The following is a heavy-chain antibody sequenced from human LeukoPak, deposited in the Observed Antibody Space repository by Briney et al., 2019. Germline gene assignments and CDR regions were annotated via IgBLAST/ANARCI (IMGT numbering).Heavy chain of an antibody. CDR3: ANEIRPNDY. D-gene: IGHD4-17*01. CDR2: IKQDGSEK. Sequence: GGSLRLSCAASGFTFSNFWMSWVRQAPGKGLEWVANIKQDGSEKHYVDFVKGRFTISRDNAKNSLYLQMNSLGAEDTAVYYCANEIRPNDYWGQGTQVTVPS. J-gene: IGHJ4*02. CDR1: GFTFSNFW. V-gene: IGHV3-7*01.